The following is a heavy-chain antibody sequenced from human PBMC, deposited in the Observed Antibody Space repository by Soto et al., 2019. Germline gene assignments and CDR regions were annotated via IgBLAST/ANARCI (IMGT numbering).Heavy chain of an antibody. CDR2: ISAYNGNT. D-gene: IGHD3-3*01. Sequence: GASVKVSCQASGYTFTSYGISWVRQAPGQGLEWMGWISAYNGNTNYAQKLQGRVTMTTDTSTSTAYMELRSLRSDDTAVYYCARGANILRFLEWSTDDAFDIWGQGTMVTVSS. V-gene: IGHV1-18*01. CDR3: ARGANILRFLEWSTDDAFDI. CDR1: GYTFTSYG. J-gene: IGHJ3*02.